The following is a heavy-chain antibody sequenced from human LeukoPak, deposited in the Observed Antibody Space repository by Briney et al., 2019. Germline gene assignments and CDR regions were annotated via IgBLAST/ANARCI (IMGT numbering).Heavy chain of an antibody. V-gene: IGHV3-7*01. D-gene: IGHD3-22*01. CDR1: GFTFRNYW. J-gene: IGHJ4*02. CDR2: MKQDGSEN. CDR3: ARSTNYYDTSGNFEY. Sequence: PGGSLRLSCAASGFTFRNYWMSWVRQAPGKGLEWVANMKQDGSENYYVDSVKGRFTISRDNAKNSLYLQMNSLRAEDTAVYYCARSTNYYDTSGNFEYWGQGTLVTVSS.